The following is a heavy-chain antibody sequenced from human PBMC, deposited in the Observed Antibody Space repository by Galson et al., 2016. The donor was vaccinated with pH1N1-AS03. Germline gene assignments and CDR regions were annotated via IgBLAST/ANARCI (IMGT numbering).Heavy chain of an antibody. CDR2: IYYTGST. J-gene: IGHJ4*02. CDR1: GGSVGSRDYY. V-gene: IGHV4-61*03. D-gene: IGHD3-9*01. Sequence: TLSLTCTVSGGSVGSRDYYWSWIRQPPGKGLEWLGYIYYTGSTNYNPSLKSRVAMSIDTIKNHFSLNLSSVTAADTAIYYCARVKDVMTGYYLFYYWGQGTQVTVSS. CDR3: ARVKDVMTGYYLFYY.